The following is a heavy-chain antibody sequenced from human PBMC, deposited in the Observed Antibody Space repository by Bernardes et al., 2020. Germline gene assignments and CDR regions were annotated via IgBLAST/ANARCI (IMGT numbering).Heavy chain of an antibody. D-gene: IGHD1-26*01. Sequence: SETLSLTCAVYGGSFSGYYWSWIRQPPGKGLEWIGEINHSGSTNYNPSLKSRVTISVDTSKNQFSLKLSSVTAADTAVYYCASLALRRPGRPHYYGMDVWGKGTTVTVSS. CDR2: INHSGST. V-gene: IGHV4-34*01. CDR3: ASLALRRPGRPHYYGMDV. CDR1: GGSFSGYY. J-gene: IGHJ6*04.